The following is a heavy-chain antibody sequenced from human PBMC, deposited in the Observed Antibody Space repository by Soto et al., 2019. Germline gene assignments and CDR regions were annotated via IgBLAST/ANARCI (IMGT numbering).Heavy chain of an antibody. CDR2: ISSNGGST. CDR3: ASAYSGTHFDY. Sequence: EVQLVESGGGLVQPGGSLRLSCAASGFTFSSYAMHWVRQAPGKGLEYVSAISSNGGSTYYANSVKGRFTISRDNSKNTVYLQMGSLRAEDMAVYYCASAYSGTHFDYWGQVTLGTVSS. D-gene: IGHD1-26*01. CDR1: GFTFSSYA. J-gene: IGHJ4*02. V-gene: IGHV3-64*01.